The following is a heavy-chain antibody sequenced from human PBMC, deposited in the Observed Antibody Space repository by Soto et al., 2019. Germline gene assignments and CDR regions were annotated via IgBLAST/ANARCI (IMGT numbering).Heavy chain of an antibody. J-gene: IGHJ4*02. CDR2: VSYDGVNK. D-gene: IGHD3-10*01. CDR3: AKDQLLWSGFDY. V-gene: IGHV3-30*18. CDR1: GFTFSSYA. Sequence: QVQLEESGGGVVQPGRSLRLSCAASGFTFSSYAMHWVRQAPGKGLEWVAIVSYDGVNKYYADSVKGRSTISRDNSKNTLYLQMNSLRDEDTAVYFCAKDQLLWSGFDYWGQGTLVTVSS.